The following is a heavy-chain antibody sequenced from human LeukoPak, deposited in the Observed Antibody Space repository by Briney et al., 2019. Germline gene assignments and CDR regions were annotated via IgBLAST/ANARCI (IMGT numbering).Heavy chain of an antibody. Sequence: SGESLKISCKGSGYSFTSYWIGWVRQMPGKGLEWMGIIYPGDSDTRYSPSFQGQVTISADTSISTAYLQWSSLKASDTAMYYCARSCRDGYRDFDYWGQGTLVAVSS. J-gene: IGHJ4*02. D-gene: IGHD5-24*01. CDR2: IYPGDSDT. V-gene: IGHV5-51*01. CDR1: GYSFTSYW. CDR3: ARSCRDGYRDFDY.